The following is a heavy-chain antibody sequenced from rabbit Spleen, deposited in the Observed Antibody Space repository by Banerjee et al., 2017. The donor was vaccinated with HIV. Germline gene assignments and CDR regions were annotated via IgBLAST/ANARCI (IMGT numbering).Heavy chain of an antibody. D-gene: IGHD1-1*01. CDR2: IYTGAGST. J-gene: IGHJ6*01. CDR1: GVSFSSSYY. V-gene: IGHV1S45*01. Sequence: EQLEESGGGLVKSEGSLTLTCTASGVSFSSSYYMCWVRQAPGKGLEWIGCIYTGAGSTYFATWAKGRFTCSKTSSTTVTLQMTRLTAADTATYFCARDTSSSFSSYGMDLWGQGTLVT. CDR3: ARDTSSSFSSYGMDL.